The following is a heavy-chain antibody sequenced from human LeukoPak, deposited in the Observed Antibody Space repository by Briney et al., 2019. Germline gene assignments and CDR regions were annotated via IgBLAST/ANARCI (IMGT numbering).Heavy chain of an antibody. V-gene: IGHV4-59*12. CDR1: GGSINNYY. CDR2: IYYSGST. CDR3: ARASNKGSWYESAFDI. Sequence: SETLSLTCTVSGGSINNYYWSWIRQPPGKGLEWIGYIYYSGSTNYNPSLKSRVTISVDTSKNQFSLKLSSVTAADTAVYYCARASNKGSWYESAFDIWGQGTMVTVSS. J-gene: IGHJ3*02. D-gene: IGHD6-13*01.